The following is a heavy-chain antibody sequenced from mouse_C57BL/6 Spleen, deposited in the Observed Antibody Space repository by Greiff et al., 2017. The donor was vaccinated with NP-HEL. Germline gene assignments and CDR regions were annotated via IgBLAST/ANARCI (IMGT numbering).Heavy chain of an antibody. J-gene: IGHJ2*01. D-gene: IGHD1-1*01. CDR3: ARFGYYYGSSSYYFDY. CDR1: GYSFTGYF. V-gene: IGHV1-20*01. CDR2: INPYNGDT. Sequence: VQLQQSGPELVKPGDSVKLSCKASGYSFTGYFMNWVMQSHGQSLEWIGRINPYNGDTFYNQKFKGKATLTVDKSSSTAHMELRSLTSEDSAVYYCARFGYYYGSSSYYFDYWGQGTTLTVSA.